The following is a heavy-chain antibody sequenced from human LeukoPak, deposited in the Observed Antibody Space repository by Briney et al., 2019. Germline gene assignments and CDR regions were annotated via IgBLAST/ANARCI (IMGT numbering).Heavy chain of an antibody. Sequence: GGSLRLSCTASGFTFGDYAMSWLRQAPGKGLEWVGFIRGKPYGGTTEYAASVKGRFTISSDDSESIAYLQMNSPKTEDTAVYYCTRGSDTIFGVARDGFDYWGQGTLVTVSS. CDR3: TRGSDTIFGVARDGFDY. J-gene: IGHJ4*02. CDR2: IRGKPYGGTT. V-gene: IGHV3-49*03. D-gene: IGHD3-3*01. CDR1: GFTFGDYA.